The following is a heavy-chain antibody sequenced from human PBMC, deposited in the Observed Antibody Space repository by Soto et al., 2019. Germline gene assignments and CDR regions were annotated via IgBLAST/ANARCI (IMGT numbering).Heavy chain of an antibody. J-gene: IGHJ4*02. D-gene: IGHD1-1*01. Sequence: QVQLVESGGGVVQPGRSLRLSCAASGFTFSSYGMHWVRQAPGKGLEWVAVIWYDGSNKYYADSVKGRFTISRDNPKNTLYLQMNSLRAEDTAVYYCARDPGALGTFDYWGQGTLVTVSS. CDR2: IWYDGSNK. V-gene: IGHV3-33*01. CDR1: GFTFSSYG. CDR3: ARDPGALGTFDY.